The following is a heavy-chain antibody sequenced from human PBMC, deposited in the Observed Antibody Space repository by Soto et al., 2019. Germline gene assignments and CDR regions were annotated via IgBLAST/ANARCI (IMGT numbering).Heavy chain of an antibody. CDR3: ARAKVVTTFNYYYYGMDV. Sequence: SETLSLTCAVYGGSFSGYYWSWIRQPPGKGLEWIGEINHSGSTNYNPSLKSRVTISVDTSKNQFSLKLSSVTAADTAVYYCARAKVVTTFNYYYYGMDVWGQGTTVTVSS. D-gene: IGHD4-4*01. V-gene: IGHV4-34*01. CDR1: GGSFSGYY. J-gene: IGHJ6*02. CDR2: INHSGST.